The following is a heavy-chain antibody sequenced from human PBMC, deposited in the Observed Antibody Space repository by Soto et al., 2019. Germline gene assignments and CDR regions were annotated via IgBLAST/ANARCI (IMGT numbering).Heavy chain of an antibody. CDR2: IGRNSGSI. Sequence: GGSLRLSCSASGFTFDAYAMSWVRQAPGKGLEWVSGIGRNSGSIGYADSVKGRFTISRDNAKNSLYLQMNSLRAEDTALYYCAKESGPREAAATFDLWGRGTLVTVSS. D-gene: IGHD2-15*01. CDR1: GFTFDAYA. CDR3: AKESGPREAAATFDL. J-gene: IGHJ2*01. V-gene: IGHV3-9*01.